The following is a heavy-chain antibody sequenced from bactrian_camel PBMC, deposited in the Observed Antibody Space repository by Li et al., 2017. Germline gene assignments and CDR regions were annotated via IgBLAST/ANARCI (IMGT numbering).Heavy chain of an antibody. J-gene: IGHJ6*01. CDR3: AATMGDYALGVPLSPGGCEETDFGW. CDR1: GYTNCAYD. D-gene: IGHD5*01. Sequence: HVQLVESGGALVQPGGSPRLSCAASGYTNCAYDMSWYRQAPGKEREFVSGIDSRGSTTYADSVKGRFTISQDNAKNTMYLQMNSLKPEDTAMYYCAATMGDYALGVPLSPGGCEETDFGWWGHGTQVTVS. CDR2: IDSRGST. V-gene: IGHV3S53*01.